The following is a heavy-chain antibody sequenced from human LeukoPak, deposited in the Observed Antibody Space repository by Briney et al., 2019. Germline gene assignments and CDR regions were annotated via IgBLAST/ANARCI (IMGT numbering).Heavy chain of an antibody. J-gene: IGHJ4*02. CDR3: AKARIPYDYVWGSYRPDFDY. D-gene: IGHD3-16*02. Sequence: GGSLRLSCAASGFTFSSYAMSWVRRAPGKGPEWVSAISGSGGSTYYADSVKGRFTISRDNSKNTLYLQMNSLRAEDTAVYYCAKARIPYDYVWGSYRPDFDYWGQGTLVTVSS. CDR1: GFTFSSYA. CDR2: ISGSGGST. V-gene: IGHV3-23*01.